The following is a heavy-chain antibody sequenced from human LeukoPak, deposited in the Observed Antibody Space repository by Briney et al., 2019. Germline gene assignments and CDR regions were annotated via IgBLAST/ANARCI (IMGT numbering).Heavy chain of an antibody. V-gene: IGHV3-23*01. Sequence: GGSLRLSCAVSGITLSNYGMSWVRQAPGKGLEWVAGISDRGSRTNYADSVKGRFTISTDHPKNTLYLQMHSLRAEDTAVYYCTGGSDKVLSGEYYYYMDVWGTGTTVTVSS. CDR3: TGGSDKVLSGEYYYYMDV. CDR2: ISDRGSRT. CDR1: GITLSNYG. D-gene: IGHD2/OR15-2a*01. J-gene: IGHJ6*03.